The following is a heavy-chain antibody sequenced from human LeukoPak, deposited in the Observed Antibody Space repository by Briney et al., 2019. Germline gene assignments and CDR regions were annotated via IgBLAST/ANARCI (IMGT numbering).Heavy chain of an antibody. CDR1: GFTFSSYA. V-gene: IGHV3-23*01. CDR2: ISGSGGST. CDR3: AKVEHSNYDFWSGYSNY. J-gene: IGHJ4*02. Sequence: GGSLRLSCAASGFTFSSYAMSWVRQAPGKGLEWVSAISGSGGSTYYADSVKGRFTISRDNSKNTLYLQMNSLRAEDTAVYYCAKVEHSNYDFWSGYSNYWGQGTLVTVSS. D-gene: IGHD3-3*01.